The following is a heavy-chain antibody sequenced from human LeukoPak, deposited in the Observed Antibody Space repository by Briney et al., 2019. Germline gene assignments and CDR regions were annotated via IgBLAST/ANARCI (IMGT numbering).Heavy chain of an antibody. CDR3: ARGRMLGY. CDR1: GASFSGYY. D-gene: IGHD2/OR15-2a*01. Sequence: SETLSLTCAVYGASFSGYYWSWIRQPPGKGLEWIGGINHSGSTNYNPSLKSRVTISVDTSKNQFSLKLSSVAAADTAVYYCARGRMLGYWGQGTLVTVSS. V-gene: IGHV4-34*01. J-gene: IGHJ4*02. CDR2: INHSGST.